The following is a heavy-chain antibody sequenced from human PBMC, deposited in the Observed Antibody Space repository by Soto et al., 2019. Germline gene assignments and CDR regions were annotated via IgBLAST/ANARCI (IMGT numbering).Heavy chain of an antibody. J-gene: IGHJ3*02. CDR2: IYYSGST. CDR1: GGSISSSSYY. V-gene: IGHV4-39*01. Sequence: QLQLQESGPGLVKPSETLSLTCTVSGGSISSSSYYWGWIRQPPGKGLEWIGSIYYSGSTYYNPSLKSRVTISVDTSKNQFSLKLSSVTAADTAVYYCARTYYYDSSGYYYQGGAFDIWGQGTMVTVSS. CDR3: ARTYYYDSSGYYYQGGAFDI. D-gene: IGHD3-22*01.